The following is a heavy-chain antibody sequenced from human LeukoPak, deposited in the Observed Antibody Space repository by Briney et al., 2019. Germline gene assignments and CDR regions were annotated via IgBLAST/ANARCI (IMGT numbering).Heavy chain of an antibody. CDR2: IYYSGST. D-gene: IGHD3-10*01. CDR1: GGSISSYY. Sequence: PSETLSLTCTVSGGSISSYYWSWIRQPPGKGLEWIGYIYYSGSTNYNPSLKSRVTISVDTSKNQFSLKLSSVTAADTAVYYCARLGVLLWFGELSWFDPWGQGTLVTVSS. V-gene: IGHV4-59*12. CDR3: ARLGVLLWFGELSWFDP. J-gene: IGHJ5*02.